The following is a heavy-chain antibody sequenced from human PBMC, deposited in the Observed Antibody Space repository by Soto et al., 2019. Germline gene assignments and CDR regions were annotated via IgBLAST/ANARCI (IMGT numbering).Heavy chain of an antibody. Sequence: GSLRLSCAASGFAFSNAWINWVRQAPGKGLEWVGRIKSKAHGATTDFAAPVRGRFAITRDDSRNMVYMQMNSLNTEDTAVYYWFGCIIPYNANTHYAQKCRGRVTITSDRSVSTAYM. D-gene: IGHD2-2*01. V-gene: IGHV3-15*07. CDR3: FGCIIPYNANTHYAQKCRGRVTITSDRSVSTAYM. CDR2: IKSKAHGATT. J-gene: IGHJ6*03. CDR1: GFAFSNAW.